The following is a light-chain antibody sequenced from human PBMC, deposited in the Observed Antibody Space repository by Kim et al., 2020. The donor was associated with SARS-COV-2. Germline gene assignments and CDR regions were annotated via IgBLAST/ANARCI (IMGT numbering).Light chain of an antibody. J-gene: IGKJ4*01. V-gene: IGKV3-15*01. CDR2: GAS. CDR3: QQYNDWVALT. Sequence: EIVMTQSPATLSVSPGERAVLSCRASQSVSSNLAWYQQKPGQAPRLLIHGASTRATGVPVRFTGSGSGTEFTLTISSLQSEDFAAYYCQQYNDWVALTFGGGTKVEIK. CDR1: QSVSSN.